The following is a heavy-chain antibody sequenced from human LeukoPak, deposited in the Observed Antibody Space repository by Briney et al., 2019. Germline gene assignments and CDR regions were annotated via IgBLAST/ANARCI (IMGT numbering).Heavy chain of an antibody. CDR2: ISYNGGFI. Sequence: SGGSLRLSCAGSGFTFDDYAMHWVRQAPGKGLEWLSIISYNGGFIDYADSVKARFTISRDNAKNSLYLQLDSLRAEDTAIYYCAKVRGKYCSHFFFDYWGQGTLVTVSS. J-gene: IGHJ4*02. V-gene: IGHV3-9*01. CDR1: GFTFDDYA. CDR3: AKVRGKYCSHFFFDY. D-gene: IGHD6-19*01.